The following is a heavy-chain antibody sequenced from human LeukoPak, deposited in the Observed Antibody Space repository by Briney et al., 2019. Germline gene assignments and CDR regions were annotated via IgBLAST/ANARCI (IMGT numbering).Heavy chain of an antibody. J-gene: IGHJ5*02. D-gene: IGHD3-10*01. CDR3: ARSRQTPMVRGARLFYNWLVP. CDR2: INHSGST. V-gene: IGHV4-34*01. Sequence: TSETLSLTCAVYGGSFSGYYWSWIRQPPGKGLEWIGEINHSGSTNYNPSLKSRVTISVDTSKNQFSLKLSSVTAADTAVYYCARSRQTPMVRGARLFYNWLVPWGQGTLVTVSS. CDR1: GGSFSGYY.